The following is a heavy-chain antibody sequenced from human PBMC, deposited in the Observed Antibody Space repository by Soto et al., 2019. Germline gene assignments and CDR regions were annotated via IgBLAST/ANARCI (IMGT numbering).Heavy chain of an antibody. V-gene: IGHV3-13*01. J-gene: IGHJ2*01. Sequence: EVQLVESGGGLVQPGGSLRLSCAASGFTFSGYDMHWVRQTTGKGLEWVSAIGTAGDTYYPGSVKGRFTISRENAKNSLYLKMNSLRAEDTAVYYCARDRFEGGGNPTLGYFDLWGRGTLVTVSS. CDR3: ARDRFEGGGNPTLGYFDL. CDR2: IGTAGDT. CDR1: GFTFSGYD. D-gene: IGHD2-15*01.